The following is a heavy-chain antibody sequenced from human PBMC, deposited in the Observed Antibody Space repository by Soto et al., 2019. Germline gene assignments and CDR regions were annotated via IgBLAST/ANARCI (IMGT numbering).Heavy chain of an antibody. V-gene: IGHV3-11*06. D-gene: IGHD1-1*01. J-gene: IGHJ4*02. CDR3: VRSGDNYNLLDY. CDR2: SSNSGSFT. CDR1: GFTFSDHY. Sequence: PAGSLRLSCAASGFTFSDHYMSWIRQAPGKGLEWIGYSSNSGSFTRYADSVKVRFSISRDNAKNSLYLQINSLRGDDTAIYYCVRSGDNYNLLDYWGQGTPVTVSS.